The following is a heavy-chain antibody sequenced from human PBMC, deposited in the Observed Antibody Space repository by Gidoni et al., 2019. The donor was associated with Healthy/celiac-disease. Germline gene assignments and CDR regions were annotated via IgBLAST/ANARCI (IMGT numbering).Heavy chain of an antibody. CDR3: ARAMYDSSGYYYVGFDY. J-gene: IGHJ4*02. V-gene: IGHV4-38-2*02. Sequence: QVQLQESGPGLVKPSETLSLTCTVSGYSISSGYYWGWIRQPPGKGLEWIGSIYHRGGTSYNPSLNSRVTISVDTSKNQFSLKLSSVTAADTAVYYCARAMYDSSGYYYVGFDYWGQGTLVTVSS. CDR2: IYHRGGT. D-gene: IGHD3-22*01. CDR1: GYSISSGYY.